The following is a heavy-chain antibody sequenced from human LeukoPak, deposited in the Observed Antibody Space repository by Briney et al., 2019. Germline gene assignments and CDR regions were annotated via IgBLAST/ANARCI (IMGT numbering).Heavy chain of an antibody. J-gene: IGHJ5*02. Sequence: GGSLRLSCAASAFTFSGYAMSWVRQAPGKGLEWVSFISVSGGTTSYADSVKGRFTVSRDNSKNTLYLQMNSLRAEDTAVYYCAKGDSCSYIIWFDPWGQGTLGTVSP. V-gene: IGHV3-23*01. D-gene: IGHD5-12*01. CDR2: ISVSGGTT. CDR1: AFTFSGYA. CDR3: AKGDSCSYIIWFDP.